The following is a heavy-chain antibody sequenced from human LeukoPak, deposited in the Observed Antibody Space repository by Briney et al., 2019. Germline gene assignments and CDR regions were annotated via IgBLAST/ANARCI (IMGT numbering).Heavy chain of an antibody. J-gene: IGHJ4*02. D-gene: IGHD3-22*01. CDR1: GGSISSYY. CDR2: IYYSGST. V-gene: IGHV4-59*08. Sequence: SETLSLTCTVSGGSISSYYWSWLRQPPGKGLEWVGYIYYSGSTNYNPSLKSRVTISVDTSKNQFSLRLSSVTAADTGVYYCARGDYYDTSGYPFLYWGQGTLVTVSS. CDR3: ARGDYYDTSGYPFLY.